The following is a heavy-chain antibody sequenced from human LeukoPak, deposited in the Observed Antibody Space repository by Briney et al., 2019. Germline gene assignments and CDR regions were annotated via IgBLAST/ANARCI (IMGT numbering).Heavy chain of an antibody. D-gene: IGHD3-10*01. CDR2: INHSGST. Sequence: SETLSLTCTVSGGSISSYYWSWIRQPPGKGLEWIGEINHSGSTNYNPSLKSRVTISVDTSKNQFSLKLSSVTAADTAVYYCAREPSYYGSGSYWNYFDYWGQGTLVTVSS. J-gene: IGHJ4*02. CDR3: AREPSYYGSGSYWNYFDY. CDR1: GGSISSYY. V-gene: IGHV4-34*01.